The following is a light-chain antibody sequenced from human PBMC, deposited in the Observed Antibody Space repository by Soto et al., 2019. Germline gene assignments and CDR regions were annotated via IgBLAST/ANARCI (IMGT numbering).Light chain of an antibody. CDR3: QQYDDLPALLT. CDR2: DAS. Sequence: DIQMTQSPSSLSASVGDRVTITCQASQDISNYVNWYQQKPGKAPQLLIYDASNLQTGVPSRFSGSGSGTDFTFTISSLQPEDIATSYCQQYDDLPALLTFGPGTKVDIK. CDR1: QDISNY. V-gene: IGKV1-33*01. J-gene: IGKJ3*01.